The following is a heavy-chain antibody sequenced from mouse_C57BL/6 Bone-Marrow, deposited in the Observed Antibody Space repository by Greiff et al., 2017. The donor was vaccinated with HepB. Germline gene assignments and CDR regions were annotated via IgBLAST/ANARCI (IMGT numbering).Heavy chain of an antibody. J-gene: IGHJ4*01. CDR1: GYTFTDYY. V-gene: IGHV1-19*01. CDR3: ARAPLRWVDY. CDR2: INPYNGGT. D-gene: IGHD1-1*01. Sequence: VQLQQSGPVLVKPGASVKMSCKASGYTFTDYYMNWVKQSHGKSLEWIGVINPYNGGTSYNQKFKGKATLTVDKSSSTAYMELNSLTSEDSAVDYCARAPLRWVDYWGQGTSVTVSS.